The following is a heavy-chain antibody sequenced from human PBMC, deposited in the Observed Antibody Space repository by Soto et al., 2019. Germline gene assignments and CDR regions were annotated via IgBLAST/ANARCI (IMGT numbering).Heavy chain of an antibody. V-gene: IGHV4-34*01. CDR2: IYHSGST. CDR1: GGSFSGYY. D-gene: IGHD3-10*01. J-gene: IGHJ3*02. CDR3: VSSGEHQTGDAFDI. Sequence: PSETLSLTCAVYGGSFSGYYWSWIRQPPGKGLEWIGYIYHSGSTYYNPSLKSRVTISVDRSKNQFSLKLSSVTAADTAVYYCVSSGEHQTGDAFDIWGQGTMVTVSS.